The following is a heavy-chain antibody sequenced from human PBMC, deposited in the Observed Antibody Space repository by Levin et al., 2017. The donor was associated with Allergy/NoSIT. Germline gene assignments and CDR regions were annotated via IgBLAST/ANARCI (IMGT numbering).Heavy chain of an antibody. CDR3: VKEGSSGYSDY. CDR2: ISSNGGST. CDR1: GFTFSSYA. Sequence: GGSLRLSCSASGFTFSSYAMHWVRQAPGKGLEYVSAISSNGGSTYYADSVKGRFTISRDNSKNTLYLQMSSLRAEDTAVYYCVKEGSSGYSDYWGQGTLVTVSS. J-gene: IGHJ4*02. V-gene: IGHV3-64D*06. D-gene: IGHD3-22*01.